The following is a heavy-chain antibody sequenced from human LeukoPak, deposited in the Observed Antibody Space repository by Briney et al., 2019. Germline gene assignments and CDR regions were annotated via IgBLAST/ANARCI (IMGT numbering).Heavy chain of an antibody. CDR1: GFTFSSYA. CDR3: ANIRTPTYYYDSSGWNDY. D-gene: IGHD3-22*01. V-gene: IGHV3-23*01. CDR2: ISGSGGST. Sequence: GGSLRLSCAASGFTFSSYAMSRVRQAPGKGLEWVSAISGSGGSTYYADSVKGRFTISRDNSKNTLYLQMNSLRAEDTAVYYCANIRTPTYYYDSSGWNDYWGQGTLVTVSS. J-gene: IGHJ4*02.